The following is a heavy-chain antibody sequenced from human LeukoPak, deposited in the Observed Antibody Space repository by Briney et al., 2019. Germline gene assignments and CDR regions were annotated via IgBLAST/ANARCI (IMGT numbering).Heavy chain of an antibody. CDR3: ARYHSGYDDY. V-gene: IGHV4-61*02. CDR2: IYYSGST. D-gene: IGHD5-12*01. J-gene: IGHJ4*02. Sequence: SQTLSLTCTVSGGSISSGSYYWSWIRQPAGKGLEWIGSIYYSGSTSYNPSLKSRVTISLDTSKNQFSLRLSSVTAADTALYYCARYHSGYDDYWGQGTLVTVSS. CDR1: GGSISSGSYY.